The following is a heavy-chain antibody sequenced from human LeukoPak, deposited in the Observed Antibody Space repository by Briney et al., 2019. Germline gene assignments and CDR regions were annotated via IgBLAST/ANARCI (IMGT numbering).Heavy chain of an antibody. J-gene: IGHJ4*02. Sequence: GGTLRLSCAASGFTFSSYGMNWVRQAPGKGLEWVSAISGSGGSTYYADSVKGRFTISRDNSKNTLYLQMNSLRAEDTAVYYCARDGTLGSGSYYRAYFDYWGQGTLVTVSS. CDR3: ARDGTLGSGSYYRAYFDY. V-gene: IGHV3-23*01. CDR1: GFTFSSYG. CDR2: ISGSGGST. D-gene: IGHD3-10*01.